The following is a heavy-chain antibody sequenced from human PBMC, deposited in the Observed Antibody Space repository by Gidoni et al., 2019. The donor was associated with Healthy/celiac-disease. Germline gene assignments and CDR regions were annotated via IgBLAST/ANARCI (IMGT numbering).Heavy chain of an antibody. CDR3: ARAIPQGTIRAPGRKNWFDP. V-gene: IGHV4-59*01. CDR2: IYYSGST. Sequence: QVQLQESGPGLVKPSETLSLTCTVSVGSISSYYSRWIRQPPGKGLEWIGYIYYSGSTNYNPSLKSRVTISVETSKNQFSLKLSSVTAADTAVYYCARAIPQGTIRAPGRKNWFDPWGQGTLVTVSS. CDR1: VGSISSYY. J-gene: IGHJ5*02. D-gene: IGHD3-10*01.